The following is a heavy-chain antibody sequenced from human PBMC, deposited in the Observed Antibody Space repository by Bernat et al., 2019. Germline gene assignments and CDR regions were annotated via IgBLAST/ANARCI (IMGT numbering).Heavy chain of an antibody. CDR3: AISSSWYYYYGMDV. Sequence: QVQLVESGGGVVQPGRSLRLSCAASGFTFSSHGMHWVRQAPGKGLEWVAVISYDGSNKYYADSVKGRFTISRDNSKNTLYLQMNSLRAEDTAVYYCAISSSWYYYYGMDVWGQGTTVTVSS. CDR1: GFTFSSHG. D-gene: IGHD6-13*01. V-gene: IGHV3-30*03. J-gene: IGHJ6*02. CDR2: ISYDGSNK.